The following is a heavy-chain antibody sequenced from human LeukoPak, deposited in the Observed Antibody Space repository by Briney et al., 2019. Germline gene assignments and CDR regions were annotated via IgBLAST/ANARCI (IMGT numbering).Heavy chain of an antibody. D-gene: IGHD3-22*01. Sequence: SETLSLTCTASGGSISSHYWSWIRQPPRKGLERIGYIYYSGSTNYNPSLKSPVTISVATSKLQFYLKLSSVTAADTAVYYCARRLTLMSAFDIWGQGTMVTVSS. CDR1: GGSISSHY. CDR3: ARRLTLMSAFDI. CDR2: IYYSGST. V-gene: IGHV4-59*11. J-gene: IGHJ3*02.